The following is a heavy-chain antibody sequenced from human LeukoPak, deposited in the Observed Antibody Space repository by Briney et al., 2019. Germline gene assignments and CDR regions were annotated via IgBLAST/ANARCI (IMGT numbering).Heavy chain of an antibody. CDR2: IIPILGIA. CDR1: GGTFSSYA. J-gene: IGHJ4*02. Sequence: SVKVSCKASGGTFSSYAISWVRQAPGQGLEWMGRIIPILGIANYAQKLQGRVTITADKSTSTAYMELSSLRSEDTAVYYCARDPIYYYDSSGYYYRWGQGTLVTVSS. CDR3: ARDPIYYYDSSGYYYR. V-gene: IGHV1-69*04. D-gene: IGHD3-22*01.